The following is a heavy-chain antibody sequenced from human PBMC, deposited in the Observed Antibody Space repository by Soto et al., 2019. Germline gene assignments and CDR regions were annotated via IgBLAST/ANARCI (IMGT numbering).Heavy chain of an antibody. CDR2: VYWDDDK. J-gene: IGHJ4*02. D-gene: IGHD3-9*01. Sequence: SGPTLVNPTQTLTLTCTFSGFSLNSRGVGVGWVRQPPGKALEWLAIVYWDDDKRYRPSLRSRLSIRKDTPKNQVVLTLTNTDPVDTATYYCVHRGPVDETGMGFDFWGQGSLVTVSS. V-gene: IGHV2-5*02. CDR3: VHRGPVDETGMGFDF. CDR1: GFSLNSRGVG.